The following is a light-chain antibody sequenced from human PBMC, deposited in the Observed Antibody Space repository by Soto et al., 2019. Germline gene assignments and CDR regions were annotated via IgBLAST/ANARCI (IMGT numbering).Light chain of an antibody. CDR1: SSDVGAYNY. CDR2: DVT. Sequence: QSALTQPASVSGSPGQSITISCTGTSSDVGAYNYVSWYQHHPGKAPKLVIYDVTSRPSGVSDRFSGSKSGNTASLTISGLQAEDEADYYCSSYTTSSTRVFGGGTKLTVL. V-gene: IGLV2-14*03. J-gene: IGLJ3*02. CDR3: SSYTTSSTRV.